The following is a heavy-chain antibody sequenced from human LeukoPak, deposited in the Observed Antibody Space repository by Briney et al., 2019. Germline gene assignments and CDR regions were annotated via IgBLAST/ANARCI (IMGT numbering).Heavy chain of an antibody. J-gene: IGHJ3*02. CDR3: AKRLSRLLWFGELDAFDI. D-gene: IGHD3-10*01. CDR2: ISGSGGST. V-gene: IGHV3-23*01. CDR1: GFTFSSYA. Sequence: GGSLRLSCAASGFTFSSYAMSWVRQAPGKGLEWVSAISGSGGSTYYADSVKGRFTISRDNSKNTLYLQMNSLRAEDTAVYYCAKRLSRLLWFGELDAFDIWGQGTMVTVSS.